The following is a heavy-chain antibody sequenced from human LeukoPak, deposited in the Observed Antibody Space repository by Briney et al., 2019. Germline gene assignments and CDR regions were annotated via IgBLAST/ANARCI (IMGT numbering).Heavy chain of an antibody. CDR3: TRVGVGIVPFDY. J-gene: IGHJ4*02. CDR2: INPNSGAR. V-gene: IGHV1-2*02. CDR1: VCTFSGNY. Sequence: ASAKVSCKASVCTFSGNYMHWVRQAPGQGLEWMGWINPNSGARNYAQKFQDRVTLTTDTSISTAYMELRRLRSDDTAVYYCTRVGVGIVPFDYWGQGTLVTVSS. D-gene: IGHD2-15*01.